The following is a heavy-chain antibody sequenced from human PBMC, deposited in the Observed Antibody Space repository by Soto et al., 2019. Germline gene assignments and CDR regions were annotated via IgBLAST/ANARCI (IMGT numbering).Heavy chain of an antibody. V-gene: IGHV4-59*01. Sequence: SETLSLTCTVSGASISSYYWNWIRHSPGRGLEWIGFISYAGDTNYNPSLKSRVTISADTSKNQVSLKLTSVTAADTAVYYCAREGVATVIGWFSTWGKGPL. CDR1: GASISSYY. CDR2: ISYAGDT. J-gene: IGHJ5*02. D-gene: IGHD6-19*01. CDR3: AREGVATVIGWFST.